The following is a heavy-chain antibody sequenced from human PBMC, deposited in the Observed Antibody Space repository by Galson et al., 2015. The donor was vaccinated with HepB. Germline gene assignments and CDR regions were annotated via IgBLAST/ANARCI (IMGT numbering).Heavy chain of an antibody. Sequence: SLRLSCATSGFTFSSHGMHWVRQAPGKGLEWVAVILYDDTYKYYTESVKGRFTISRDSAKNTLSLQMNSLRVEDTAVYYCARDGGRGYTNGYFDYWGRGTLVTVSS. CDR1: GFTFSSHG. V-gene: IGHV3-33*01. J-gene: IGHJ4*02. CDR3: ARDGGRGYTNGYFDY. D-gene: IGHD5-18*01. CDR2: ILYDDTYK.